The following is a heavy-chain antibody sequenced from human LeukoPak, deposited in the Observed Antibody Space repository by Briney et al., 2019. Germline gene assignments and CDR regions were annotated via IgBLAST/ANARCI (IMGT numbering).Heavy chain of an antibody. CDR3: ARDRAVAGTGSRFDP. J-gene: IGHJ5*02. Sequence: ASVKVSCKASGYTLTGYYMHWVRQAPGQGLEWMGWINPNSGGTNYAQKFQGRVTMTRDTSISTAYMELSRLRSDDTAVYYCARDRAVAGTGSRFDPWGQGTLVTVSS. CDR2: INPNSGGT. V-gene: IGHV1-2*02. D-gene: IGHD6-19*01. CDR1: GYTLTGYY.